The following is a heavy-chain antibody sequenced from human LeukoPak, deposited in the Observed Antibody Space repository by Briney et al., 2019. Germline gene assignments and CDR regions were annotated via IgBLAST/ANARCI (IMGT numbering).Heavy chain of an antibody. CDR2: ISSSSSYI. V-gene: IGHV3-21*01. J-gene: IGHJ4*02. CDR1: GFTFSSYS. Sequence: PGGSLRLSCAASGFTFSSYSMNWVRQAPGKGLEWVSSISSSSSYIYYADSVKGRFTISRDNAKNSLYLQMNSLRAEDTAVYYCARTSVLRFLEWLDLDYWGQGTLVTVSP. CDR3: ARTSVLRFLEWLDLDY. D-gene: IGHD3-3*01.